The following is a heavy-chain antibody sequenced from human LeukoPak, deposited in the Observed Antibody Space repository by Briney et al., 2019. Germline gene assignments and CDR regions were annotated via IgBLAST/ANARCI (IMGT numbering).Heavy chain of an antibody. CDR2: ISYDGSNK. CDR1: GFTFSSYE. D-gene: IGHD1-20*01. CDR3: ARARTRRNWNDPHDY. Sequence: GGSLRLSCAASGFTFSSYEMNWVRQAPGKGLEWVAVISYDGSNKYYADSVKGRFTISRDNSKNTLYLQMNSLRAEDTAVYYCARARTRRNWNDPHDYWGQGTLVTVSS. J-gene: IGHJ4*02. V-gene: IGHV3-30-3*01.